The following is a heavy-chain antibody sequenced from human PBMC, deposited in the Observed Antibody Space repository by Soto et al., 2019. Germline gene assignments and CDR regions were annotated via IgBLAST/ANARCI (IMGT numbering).Heavy chain of an antibody. J-gene: IGHJ6*02. V-gene: IGHV3-53*01. CDR2: IYSGGST. CDR3: ARDRLAAASIRYYYYGMDV. Sequence: GGSLRLSCAASGFTVSSNYMSWVRQAPGKWLEWVAVIYSGGSTYYADSLKRLFTISRDNSKDTLYLQMNSLRAEDTAVYYCARDRLAAASIRYYYYGMDVWGQGATVTVSS. D-gene: IGHD6-13*01. CDR1: GFTVSSNY.